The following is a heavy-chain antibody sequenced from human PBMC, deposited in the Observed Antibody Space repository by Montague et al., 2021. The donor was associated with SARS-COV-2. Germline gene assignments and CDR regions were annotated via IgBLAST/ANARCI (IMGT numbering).Heavy chain of an antibody. CDR1: GFTFDDYG. CDR2: INWNGGST. V-gene: IGHV3-20*04. D-gene: IGHD6-13*01. CDR3: ASGYSSSWDIFDY. Sequence: SLRLSCAASGFTFDDYGMGWVRQAPGKGLEWVSGINWNGGSTGYXXSLKGRFTISRDNAKNSLYLQMNSLRAEDTALYYCASGYSSSWDIFDYWGQGTLVTVSS. J-gene: IGHJ4*02.